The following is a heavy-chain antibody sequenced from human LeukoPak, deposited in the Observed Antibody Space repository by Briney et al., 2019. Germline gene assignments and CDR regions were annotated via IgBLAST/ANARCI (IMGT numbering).Heavy chain of an antibody. D-gene: IGHD6-19*01. J-gene: IGHJ4*02. CDR1: GGSISNYY. CDR3: ARTKSGWYYSDY. Sequence: SETLSLTCTVSGGSISNYYWSWIRQPPGKRLEWIAFIYYSGSTTYNPSLKSRVTISVDTSKNQLSLKLSSVTAADTAVYYCARTKSGWYYSDYWGQGTLVSVSS. CDR2: IYYSGST. V-gene: IGHV4-59*08.